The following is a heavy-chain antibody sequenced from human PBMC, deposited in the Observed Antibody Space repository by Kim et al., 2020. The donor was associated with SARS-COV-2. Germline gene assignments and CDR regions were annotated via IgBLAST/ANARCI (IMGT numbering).Heavy chain of an antibody. CDR1: GFTFDDYA. CDR3: AKDIIETLDAFDI. V-gene: IGHV3-9*01. D-gene: IGHD1-26*01. Sequence: GGSLRLSCAASGFTFDDYAMHWVRQAPGKGLEWVSGISWNSGSIGYADSVKGRFTISRDNAKNSLYLQMNSLRAEDTALYYCAKDIIETLDAFDIWGQGTMVTVSS. CDR2: ISWNSGSI. J-gene: IGHJ3*02.